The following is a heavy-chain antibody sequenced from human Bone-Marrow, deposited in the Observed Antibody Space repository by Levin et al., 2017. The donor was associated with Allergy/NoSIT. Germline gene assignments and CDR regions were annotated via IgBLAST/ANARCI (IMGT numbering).Heavy chain of an antibody. CDR1: GFPFSSYA. J-gene: IGHJ4*02. D-gene: IGHD3-22*01. CDR2: ISGSGGST. V-gene: IGHV3-23*01. CDR3: AKAEYYYDSSGYPLQYYFDY. Sequence: LSLTCAASGFPFSSYAMSWVRQAPGKGLEWVSAISGSGGSTYYADSVKGRFTISRDNSKNTLYLQMNSLRAEDTAVYYCAKAEYYYDSSGYPLQYYFDYWGQGTLVTVSS.